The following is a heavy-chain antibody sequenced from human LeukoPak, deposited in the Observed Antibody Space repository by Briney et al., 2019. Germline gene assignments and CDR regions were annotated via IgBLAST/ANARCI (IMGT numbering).Heavy chain of an antibody. CDR1: GFIFSSYW. CDR3: ARAGGSTVSHSDY. V-gene: IGHV3-74*01. D-gene: IGHD4-17*01. Sequence: GGSLRLSCAASGFIFSSYWMHWVRQAPGKGLVWVSRIHTDGSSTSYADSVKGRFTISKDNAKNSLYLQMNSLRAEDTAVYYCARAGGSTVSHSDYWGQGTLVTVSS. J-gene: IGHJ4*02. CDR2: IHTDGSST.